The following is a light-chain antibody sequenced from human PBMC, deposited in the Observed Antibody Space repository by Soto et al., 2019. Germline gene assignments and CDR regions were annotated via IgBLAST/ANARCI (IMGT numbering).Light chain of an antibody. Sequence: QSVLTQPPSVSGSPGQSVTISCTGTSSDIGVYNRVSWYQQPPGTAPKLMIYEVSNRPSGVPDRFSGSKSGNTASLTISGLQAEDEADYYCSLYRSSTTLVFGTGTKGTVL. CDR2: EVS. CDR1: SSDIGVYNR. CDR3: SLYRSSTTLV. V-gene: IGLV2-18*01. J-gene: IGLJ1*01.